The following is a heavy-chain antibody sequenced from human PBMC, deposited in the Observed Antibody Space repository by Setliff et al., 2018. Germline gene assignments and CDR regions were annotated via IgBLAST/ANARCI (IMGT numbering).Heavy chain of an antibody. J-gene: IGHJ3*02. CDR1: GYTFTGHH. Sequence: ASVKVSCKASGYTFTGHHLHWVRQAPGQGLEWMGWINPNRGGTNYAQKFQGRVTMTRDTSISTAYMELSRLRSDDTAMYYCARDLIAVAATTAFDIWGQGTMVTVSS. CDR2: INPNRGGT. V-gene: IGHV1-2*02. CDR3: ARDLIAVAATTAFDI. D-gene: IGHD6-19*01.